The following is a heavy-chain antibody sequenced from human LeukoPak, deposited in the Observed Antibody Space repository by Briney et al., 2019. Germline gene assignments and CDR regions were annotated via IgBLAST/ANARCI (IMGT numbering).Heavy chain of an antibody. CDR3: ARDSDSSGYRLYYFDY. J-gene: IGHJ4*02. Sequence: ASVKVSCKASGGTFSSYAISWVRQAPGQGLEWMGGIIPIFGTENYAQTFQGRVTITADKSTSTAYMELSSLRSEDTAVYYCARDSDSSGYRLYYFDYWGQGTLVTVSS. V-gene: IGHV1-69*06. D-gene: IGHD3-22*01. CDR1: GGTFSSYA. CDR2: IIPIFGTE.